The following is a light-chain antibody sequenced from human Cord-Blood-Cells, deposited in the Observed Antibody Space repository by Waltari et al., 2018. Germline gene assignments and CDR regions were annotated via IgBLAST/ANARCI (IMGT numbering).Light chain of an antibody. V-gene: IGKV1-39*01. Sequence: QMTQSPSSLSASVGHRVTITCRASQSITSYLNWYQQKPGQAPKLLMYAASSLQSGVPLRFSGSGSGTDVTLTISSLQPEDVATYYGQQSYSTPFTFGPGTKVDIK. CDR2: AAS. CDR1: QSITSY. CDR3: QQSYSTPFT. J-gene: IGKJ3*01.